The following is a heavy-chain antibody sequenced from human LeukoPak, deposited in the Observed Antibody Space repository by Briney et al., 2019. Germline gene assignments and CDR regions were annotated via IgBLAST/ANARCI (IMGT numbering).Heavy chain of an antibody. J-gene: IGHJ5*02. CDR1: GGSFSGYY. D-gene: IGHD3-10*01. CDR3: ARGSAITMVRGVIRRWFDP. V-gene: IGHV4-34*01. CDR2: INHSGST. Sequence: SETLSLTCAVYGGSFSGYYWSWIRQPPGKGLEWIGEINHSGSTNYNPSLKSRVTISVDTSKNQFSPKLSSVTAADTAVYYCARGSAITMVRGVIRRWFDPWGQGTLVTVSS.